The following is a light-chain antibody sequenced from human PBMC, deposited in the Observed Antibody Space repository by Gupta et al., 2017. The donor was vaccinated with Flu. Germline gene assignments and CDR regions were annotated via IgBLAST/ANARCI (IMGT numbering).Light chain of an antibody. V-gene: IGKV3-20*01. Sequence: GTLFLSSGESSTPSCRARQSVSSGFLSWYRQRPGQAPRLLIYGASKRASGNPDRFSGSGSGTEFTLTISRLEPDDFAVYYCQQEDNSSWTFGQGTKVEIK. CDR3: QQEDNSSWT. CDR1: QSVSSGF. J-gene: IGKJ1*01. CDR2: GAS.